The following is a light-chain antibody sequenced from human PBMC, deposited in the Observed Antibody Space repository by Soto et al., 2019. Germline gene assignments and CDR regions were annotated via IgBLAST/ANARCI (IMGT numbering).Light chain of an antibody. J-gene: IGLJ3*02. CDR3: SSYTTVSTNVL. CDR2: DVN. Sequence: QSALTQPASVSGSPGQSITISCTGISNDVGDYNYVSWYQQHPGKAPKVMIYDVNNRPAGVSNRFSGSKSGNTASLNISGLKTEDEADYYCSSYTTVSTNVLFGGGTKVTVL. CDR1: SNDVGDYNY. V-gene: IGLV2-14*03.